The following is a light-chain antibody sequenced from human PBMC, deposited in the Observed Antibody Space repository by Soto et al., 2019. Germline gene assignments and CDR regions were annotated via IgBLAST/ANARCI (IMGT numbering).Light chain of an antibody. V-gene: IGKV1-33*01. CDR3: QQYDSLPLT. Sequence: DMQMTQSPSTLSGSVGDRVTITCQASQDISNYLHWFQQKPGKAPQLLIFDVSNLQTGVPSRFSGGGSGTDFALTISSLEPEDIATYYCQQYDSLPLTFGQGTRLEI. CDR1: QDISNY. CDR2: DVS. J-gene: IGKJ5*01.